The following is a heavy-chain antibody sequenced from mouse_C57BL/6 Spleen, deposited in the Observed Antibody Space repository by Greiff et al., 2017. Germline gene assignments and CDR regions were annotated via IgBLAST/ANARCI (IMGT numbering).Heavy chain of an antibody. CDR2: ISSGGSYT. CDR1: GFTFSSYG. V-gene: IGHV5-6*01. Sequence: EVMLVESGGDLVKPGGSLKLSCAASGFTFSSYGLSWVRQTPDKRLEWVATISSGGSYTYYPDSVKGRFTISRDNAKNTLYLQMSSLKFEDTAMYDCARHMGNYEDYFDYWGQGTTLTVSS. CDR3: ARHMGNYEDYFDY. J-gene: IGHJ2*01. D-gene: IGHD2-1*01.